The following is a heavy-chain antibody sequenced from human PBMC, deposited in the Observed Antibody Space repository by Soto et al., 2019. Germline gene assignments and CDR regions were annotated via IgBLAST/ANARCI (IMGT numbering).Heavy chain of an antibody. CDR3: VKGYWKGDV. J-gene: IGHJ6*02. CDR2: ISGRGRSI. V-gene: IGHV3-23*01. D-gene: IGHD1-1*01. CDR1: GFTFSTYA. Sequence: EVQLLESGGGLVQPGGSLRLSCAASGFTFSTYAMNWVRQAPGNGLEWVSAISGRGRSIHYADSVKGRFTLSRDNSKYTLYLQMNSVRDADTAVYHCVKGYWKGDVWGQGTTVTVSS.